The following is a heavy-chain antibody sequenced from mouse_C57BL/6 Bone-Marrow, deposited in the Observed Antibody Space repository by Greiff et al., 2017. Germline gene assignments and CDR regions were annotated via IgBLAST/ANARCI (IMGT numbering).Heavy chain of an antibody. J-gene: IGHJ1*03. V-gene: IGHV1-55*01. CDR2: IYPGSGST. CDR3: ATTYYLWYFDV. Sequence: QVQLQHPGAELVKPGASVKMSCKASGYTFTSSRIPWVKQRPGQGLKWIGDIYPGSGSTNYNEKFKSKATLTVDTSYSTAYMQLSSLTSEDSAVYYCATTYYLWYFDVWGTGTTVTVSS. CDR1: GYTFTSSR. D-gene: IGHD2-10*01.